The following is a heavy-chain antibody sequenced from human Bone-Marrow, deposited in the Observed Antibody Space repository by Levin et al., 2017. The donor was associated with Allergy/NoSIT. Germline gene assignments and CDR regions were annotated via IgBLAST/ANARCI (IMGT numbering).Heavy chain of an antibody. D-gene: IGHD1-14*01. CDR3: AMIGSNHNFDS. CDR1: GYTFTVYY. J-gene: IGHJ4*02. Sequence: GASVKVSCKTSGYTFTVYYMHWVRQAPGQGLEWMGRNNPSTGVTDYVQKFQGRVTMTRDTSISTAYMELSSLRSDDTAVYYCAMIGSNHNFDSWGQGTLVTVSS. CDR2: NNPSTGVT. V-gene: IGHV1-2*06.